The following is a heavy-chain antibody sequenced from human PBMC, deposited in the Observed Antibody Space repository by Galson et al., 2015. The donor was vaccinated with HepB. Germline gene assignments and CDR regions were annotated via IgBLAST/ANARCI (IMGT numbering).Heavy chain of an antibody. CDR1: GGSISSYY. CDR3: ARAPPFYSGYDLGIDY. Sequence: ETLSLTCTVSGGSISSYYWSWIRQPPGKGLEWIGYIYYSGSTNYNPSLKSRVTISVDTSKNQFSLKLSSVTAADTAVYYCARAPPFYSGYDLGIDYWGQGTLVTVSS. J-gene: IGHJ4*02. D-gene: IGHD5-12*01. CDR2: IYYSGST. V-gene: IGHV4-59*01.